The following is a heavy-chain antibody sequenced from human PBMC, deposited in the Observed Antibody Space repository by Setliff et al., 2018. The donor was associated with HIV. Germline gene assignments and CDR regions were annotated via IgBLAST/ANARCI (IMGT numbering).Heavy chain of an antibody. CDR1: GGTISSGSYY. CDR3: ARGGPDYYDYPYFDS. D-gene: IGHD3-22*01. J-gene: IGHJ4*02. CDR2: NHTSGST. V-gene: IGHV4-61*09. Sequence: PSETLSLTCTVSGGTISSGSYYWSWSRQPAGKGLEWLGHNHTSGSTNYNPSLKSRVTISVDTAKKQFSLKLSSVTAADTAVYFCARGGPDYYDYPYFDSWGQGTLVTVSS.